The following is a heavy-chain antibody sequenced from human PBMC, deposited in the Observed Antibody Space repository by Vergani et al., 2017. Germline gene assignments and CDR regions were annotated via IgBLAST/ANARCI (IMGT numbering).Heavy chain of an antibody. CDR2: INHSGST. D-gene: IGHD2-2*01. CDR3: ARDRWDIVVVPAGFDY. CDR1: GFTFTAHG. V-gene: IGHV4-34*01. Sequence: VQLLESGGGSAQPGESLRLSCVASGFTFTAHGLNWVRQAPGKGLEWIGEINHSGSTNYNPSLKSRVTISVDTSKNQFSLKLSSVTAADTAVYYCARDRWDIVVVPAGFDYWGQGTLVTVSS. J-gene: IGHJ4*02.